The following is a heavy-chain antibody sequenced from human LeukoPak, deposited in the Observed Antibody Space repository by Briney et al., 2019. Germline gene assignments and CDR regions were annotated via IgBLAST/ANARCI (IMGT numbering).Heavy chain of an antibody. V-gene: IGHV3-23*01. CDR3: AKVRTRWTMVRGVPYMDV. CDR2: ISGSDGST. J-gene: IGHJ6*03. CDR1: GFTFSSYG. Sequence: PGGSLRLSCAASGFTFSSYGMNWVRQAPGKGLEWVSGISGSDGSTYSADSVKGRFTISRDNSKNTLYLQMNSLRAEDTAVYYCAKVRTRWTMVRGVPYMDVWGKGTTVTVSS. D-gene: IGHD3-10*01.